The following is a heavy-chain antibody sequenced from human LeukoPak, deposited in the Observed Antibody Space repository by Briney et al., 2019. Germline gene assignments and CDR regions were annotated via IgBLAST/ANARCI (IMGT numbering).Heavy chain of an antibody. CDR3: ARDYYYDSSGYYPNFDY. J-gene: IGHJ4*02. V-gene: IGHV3-7*01. CDR1: GFTFSSYW. CDR2: IKQDGSEK. Sequence: GGSLRLSCAPSGFTFSSYWMSWVRQAPGKRLEWVANIKQDGSEKYYVDSVKGRFTISRDNAKNSLYLQMNSLRAEGTAVYYCARDYYYDSSGYYPNFDYWGQGTLVTVSS. D-gene: IGHD3-22*01.